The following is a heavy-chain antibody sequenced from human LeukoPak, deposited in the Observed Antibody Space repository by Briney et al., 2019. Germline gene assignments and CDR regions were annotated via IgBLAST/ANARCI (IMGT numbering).Heavy chain of an antibody. CDR1: GGSISSYY. J-gene: IGHJ6*03. V-gene: IGHV4-59*12. D-gene: IGHD2-2*01. CDR2: IYYSGST. Sequence: SETLSLTCTVSGGSISSYYWSWIRQPPGKGLEWIGYIYYSGSTNYNPSLKSRVTISVDTSKNQFSLKLSSVTATDTAVYYCSSTHYYYYYMDFWGKGTTVTVSS. CDR3: SSTHYYYYYMDF.